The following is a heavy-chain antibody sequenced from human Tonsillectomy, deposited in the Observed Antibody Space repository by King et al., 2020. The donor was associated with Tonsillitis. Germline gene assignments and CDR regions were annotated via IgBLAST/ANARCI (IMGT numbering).Heavy chain of an antibody. J-gene: IGHJ6*02. V-gene: IGHV3-9*01. D-gene: IGHD2-2*01. CDR1: GFTFDDYA. CDR2: ISWNSGSI. Sequence: LVESGGGLVQPGRSLRLSCAASGFTFDDYAMHWVRQAPGKGLEWVSGISWNSGSIGYADSVKGRFTISRDNAKNSLYLQMNSLRAEDTALYYCAKAANGYCSSTSCYGGMDVWGQGTTVTVSS. CDR3: AKAANGYCSSTSCYGGMDV.